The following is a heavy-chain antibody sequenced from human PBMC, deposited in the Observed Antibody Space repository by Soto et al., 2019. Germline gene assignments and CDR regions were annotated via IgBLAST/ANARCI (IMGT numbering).Heavy chain of an antibody. D-gene: IGHD5-12*01. J-gene: IGHJ4*02. CDR1: GLTFSSYW. CDR2: IKQDGSEK. Sequence: PGGSMRLSCAASGLTFSSYWMSWVRQAPGKGLEWVANIKQDGSEKYYVDSVKGRFTISRDNAKNSLYLQMNSLRAEDTAVYYCARMSVATIGDFDYWGQGTLVTVSS. V-gene: IGHV3-7*01. CDR3: ARMSVATIGDFDY.